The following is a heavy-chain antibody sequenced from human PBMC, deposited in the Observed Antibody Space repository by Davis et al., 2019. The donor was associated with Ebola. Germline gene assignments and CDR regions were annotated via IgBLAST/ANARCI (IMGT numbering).Heavy chain of an antibody. CDR2: IYSGGST. Sequence: GESLKISCAASGFTFSNYAMSWVRQAPGKGLEWVSVIYSGGSTYYADSVKGRFTISRHSSENTVFLQMNSLRPDDTAVYYCARDPPQSGGYVWGQGTLVTVSS. CDR1: GFTFSNYA. V-gene: IGHV3-53*04. CDR3: ARDPPQSGGYV. J-gene: IGHJ4*02. D-gene: IGHD5-12*01.